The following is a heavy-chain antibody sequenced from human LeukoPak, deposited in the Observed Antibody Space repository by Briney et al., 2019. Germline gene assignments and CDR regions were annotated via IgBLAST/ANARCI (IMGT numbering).Heavy chain of an antibody. Sequence: ASVKVSCKASGYTFTGYYMHWVRQAPRQGLEWMGWINPNSGGTNYAQKFQGRVTMTRDTSISTAYMELSRLRSDDTAVYYCAREEYGGNSGFDYWGQGTLVTVSS. CDR3: AREEYGGNSGFDY. CDR2: INPNSGGT. D-gene: IGHD4-23*01. J-gene: IGHJ4*02. V-gene: IGHV1-2*02. CDR1: GYTFTGYY.